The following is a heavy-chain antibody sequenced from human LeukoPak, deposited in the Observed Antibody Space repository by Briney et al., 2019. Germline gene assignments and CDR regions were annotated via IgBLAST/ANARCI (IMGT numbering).Heavy chain of an antibody. CDR3: ARANIGASFDY. V-gene: IGHV3-21*01. CDR1: GFTFSSYT. J-gene: IGHJ4*02. CDR2: ISSSSGYI. Sequence: PGGSLRLSCAASGFTFSSYTINWVRQAPGKGLEWVSSISSSSGYISYADSVKGRFTISRDNAKNSLFLQMNSLRAEDAAVYYCARANIGASFDYWGQGTLVTVSS. D-gene: IGHD6-13*01.